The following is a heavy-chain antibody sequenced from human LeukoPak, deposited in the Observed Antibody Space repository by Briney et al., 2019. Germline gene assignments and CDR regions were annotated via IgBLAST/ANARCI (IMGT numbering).Heavy chain of an antibody. J-gene: IGHJ4*02. D-gene: IGHD3-22*01. CDR2: VMAIFGRV. CDR3: ARGELGDRSGFSFFDY. V-gene: IGHV1-69*05. CDR1: RGTFDSYG. Sequence: ASVKVSCKAPRGTFDSYGISWVRQAPGQGLEWMGGVMAIFGRVKYGQKFQGRATITTDASTSTAYMELRSLTSEDTGIYYCARGELGDRSGFSFFDYWGQGTLVTVSS.